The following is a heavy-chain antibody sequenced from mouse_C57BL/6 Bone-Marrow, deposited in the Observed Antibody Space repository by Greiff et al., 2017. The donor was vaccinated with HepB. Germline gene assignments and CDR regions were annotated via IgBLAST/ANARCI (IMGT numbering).Heavy chain of an antibody. CDR3: ARGDDYFDY. Sequence: EVKLVESGGGLVKPGGSLKLSCAASGFTFSDYGMHWVRQAPEKGLEWVAYISSGSSTIYYADTVKGRFTIARDNAKNTLFLQMTRLRSEDTAMYYCARGDDYFDYWGQGTTLTVSS. D-gene: IGHD3-3*01. CDR2: ISSGSSTI. V-gene: IGHV5-17*01. J-gene: IGHJ2*01. CDR1: GFTFSDYG.